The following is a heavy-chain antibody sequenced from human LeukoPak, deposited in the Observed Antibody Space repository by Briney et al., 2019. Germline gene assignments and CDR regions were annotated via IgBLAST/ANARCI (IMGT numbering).Heavy chain of an antibody. D-gene: IGHD5-12*01. CDR2: INHSGST. CDR1: GGSFSGYY. CDR3: ARDGYDWSAFDI. J-gene: IGHJ3*02. Sequence: PSETLSLTCAVYGGSFSGYYWSWIRQPPGKGLEWIGEINHSGSTNYNPSLKSRVTISVDTSKNQFSLKLSSVTAADTAVYYCARDGYDWSAFDIWGQGTMVTVSS. V-gene: IGHV4-34*01.